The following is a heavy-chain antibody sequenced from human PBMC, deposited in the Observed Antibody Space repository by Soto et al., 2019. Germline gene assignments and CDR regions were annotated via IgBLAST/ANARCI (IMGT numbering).Heavy chain of an antibody. CDR1: GFTFSSYP. CDR3: AKEGNPLLTGYYIDY. D-gene: IGHD3-9*01. V-gene: IGHV3-23*01. CDR2: ISGSGGST. J-gene: IGHJ4*02. Sequence: EVQLLESGGGLVQPGGSLRLSCAASGFTFSSYPMSWVRQAPGKGLEWVSAISGSGGSTYYADSVKGRFTISRDNSKNTLYLQMKSQRAEDRAVYYCAKEGNPLLTGYYIDYWGQGTLVTVSS.